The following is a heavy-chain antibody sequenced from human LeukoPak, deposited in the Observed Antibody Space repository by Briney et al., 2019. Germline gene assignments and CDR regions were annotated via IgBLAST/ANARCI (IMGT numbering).Heavy chain of an antibody. D-gene: IGHD5-24*01. CDR3: ARRSTERWLQRRGIDAFDI. Sequence: SVKVSCKASGGTFSSYAISWVRQAPGQGLEWMGGIIPIFGTANYAQKFQGRVTITTVESTSTAYMELSSLRSEDTAVYYCARRSTERWLQRRGIDAFDIWGQGTMVTVSS. V-gene: IGHV1-69*05. CDR1: GGTFSSYA. CDR2: IIPIFGTA. J-gene: IGHJ3*02.